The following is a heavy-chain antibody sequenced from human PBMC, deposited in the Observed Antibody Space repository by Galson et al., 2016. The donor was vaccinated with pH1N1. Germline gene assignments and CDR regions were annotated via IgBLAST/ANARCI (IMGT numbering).Heavy chain of an antibody. CDR2: ISLDSSNK. V-gene: IGHV3-30*04. CDR1: GFGFSSYA. D-gene: IGHD3-9*01. Sequence: SLRLSCAASGFGFSSYAMHWVRQAPGQGLEWVAFISLDSSNKYYVDSVRGRFTVSRDNSKNTLFLQMNSLRAEDTAVYYCAKDQSVFDLPIDYWGQGTLVSVSS. CDR3: AKDQSVFDLPIDY. J-gene: IGHJ4*02.